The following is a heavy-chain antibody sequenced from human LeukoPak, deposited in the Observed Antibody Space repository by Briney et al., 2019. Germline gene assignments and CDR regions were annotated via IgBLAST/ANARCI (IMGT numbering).Heavy chain of an antibody. J-gene: IGHJ6*02. V-gene: IGHV3-9*01. CDR2: ISWNSGSI. D-gene: IGHD3-9*01. CDR3: AKAMGDILTGYYWGAGMDV. Sequence: GGSLRLSCAASGFTFDDYAIHWVRQAPGKGLEWVSGISWNSGSIGYADSVKGRFTISRDNAKNSLYLQMNSLRAEDTALYYCAKAMGDILTGYYWGAGMDVWGQGTTVTVSS. CDR1: GFTFDDYA.